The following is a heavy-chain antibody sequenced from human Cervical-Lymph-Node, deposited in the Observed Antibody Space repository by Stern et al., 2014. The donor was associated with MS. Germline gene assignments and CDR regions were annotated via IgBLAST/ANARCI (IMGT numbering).Heavy chain of an antibody. CDR2: IFPGGSDT. D-gene: IGHD6-19*01. V-gene: IGHV5-51*01. Sequence: VQLVQSGAEVRKPGQSLTISCNISGYTFTDYWIAWVRQMPGKGLEWMGAIFPGGSDTRYSPSFQGHVPISVDTSINTAYLQWSDLRASDTAMYYCARPHSPGWSYYFDFWGQGTLVAVSS. CDR1: GYTFTDYW. J-gene: IGHJ4*02. CDR3: ARPHSPGWSYYFDF.